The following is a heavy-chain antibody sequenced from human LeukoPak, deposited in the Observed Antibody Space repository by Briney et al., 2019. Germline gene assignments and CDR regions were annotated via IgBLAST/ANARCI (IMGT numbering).Heavy chain of an antibody. Sequence: PGGSLRLSCSASGFTFSDYYMSWNRQAPGKGLEWVSYMSGSGSVIYYADSVKGRFTISRHNAKNSLYLQMNNLRVEDTAMYYCARSRSGQYWGQGTLVTVSS. D-gene: IGHD3-3*01. V-gene: IGHV3-11*01. CDR1: GFTFSDYY. CDR2: MSGSGSVI. CDR3: ARSRSGQY. J-gene: IGHJ4*02.